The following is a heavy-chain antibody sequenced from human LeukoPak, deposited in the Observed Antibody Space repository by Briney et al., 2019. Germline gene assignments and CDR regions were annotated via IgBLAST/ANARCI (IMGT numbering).Heavy chain of an antibody. J-gene: IGHJ5*02. D-gene: IGHD2-2*01. V-gene: IGHV1-2*04. CDR1: GYTFTGYY. CDR3: ARDGCSSTSCSFWFDP. Sequence: ASVKVSCKASGYTFTGYYMHWVRQAPGQGLEWMGWINPNSGGTNYAQKFQGWVTMTRDTSISTAYMEPSRLRSDDTAVYYCARDGCSSTSCSFWFDPWGQGTLVTVSS. CDR2: INPNSGGT.